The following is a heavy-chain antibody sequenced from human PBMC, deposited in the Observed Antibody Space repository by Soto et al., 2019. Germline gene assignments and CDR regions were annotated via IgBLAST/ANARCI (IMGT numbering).Heavy chain of an antibody. Sequence: SETLSLTCTDSGGSISSYYWRWIRQPPGKGLEWIGYIYYSGSTNYNPSLKSRVTISVDTSKNQLSLKVTSVTAADTAVYYCARGKPKCSTTTCYFDYWGQGALVTVSS. CDR3: ARGKPKCSTTTCYFDY. D-gene: IGHD2-2*01. CDR2: IYYSGST. J-gene: IGHJ4*02. V-gene: IGHV4-59*01. CDR1: GGSISSYY.